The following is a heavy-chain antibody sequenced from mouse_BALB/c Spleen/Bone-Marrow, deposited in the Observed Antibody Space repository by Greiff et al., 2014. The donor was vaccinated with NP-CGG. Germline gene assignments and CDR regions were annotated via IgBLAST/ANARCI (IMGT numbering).Heavy chain of an antibody. D-gene: IGHD2-1*01. CDR1: GFTFTSYW. V-gene: IGHV1S81*02. Sequence: QVQLQQSGDELVKPGASVKLSCMASGFTFTSYWIHWVKQRPGQGPEWIGEINPSNGRTNYNEKFKRKATLTEDKSSSTAYMQLSSLTSEDAAVYDCARDGNYRDAMDYWGQGTSVTVSS. CDR2: INPSNGRT. J-gene: IGHJ4*01. CDR3: ARDGNYRDAMDY.